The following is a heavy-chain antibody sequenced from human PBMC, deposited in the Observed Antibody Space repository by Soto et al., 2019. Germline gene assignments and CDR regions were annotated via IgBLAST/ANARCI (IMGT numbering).Heavy chain of an antibody. CDR1: GGTSSSYA. CDR3: ASGGTTVKGRFDF. D-gene: IGHD4-4*01. J-gene: IGHJ4*02. CDR2: IIPILDTT. Sequence: QVQVVQSGAEVKKPGSSVRVSCKASGGTSSSYAITWMRQAPGQGLEWMGGIIPILDTTDYAQKFQGRVTFTEDESTSTVYMELSSLTSEDTVVYYCASGGTTVKGRFDFWGQETLVTVSS. V-gene: IGHV1-69*01.